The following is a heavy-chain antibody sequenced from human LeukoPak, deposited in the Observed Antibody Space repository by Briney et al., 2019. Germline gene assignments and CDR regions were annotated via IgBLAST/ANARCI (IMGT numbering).Heavy chain of an antibody. CDR2: ICFSENT. V-gene: IGHV4-39*01. Sequence: SETLSLTCTVSAGSISSSSYCCDWIRRPPGKGLEWIGSICFSENTYYNPSLKSRVTGSADTSKNQFSLRLSSVTAADTAVYYCARRRGQSDQFDYWGQGTLVTVSS. D-gene: IGHD3-10*01. J-gene: IGHJ4*02. CDR3: ARRRGQSDQFDY. CDR1: AGSISSSSYC.